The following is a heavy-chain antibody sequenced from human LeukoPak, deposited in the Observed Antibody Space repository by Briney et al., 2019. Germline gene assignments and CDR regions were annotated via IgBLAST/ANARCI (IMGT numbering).Heavy chain of an antibody. V-gene: IGHV3-74*01. CDR1: GFTFSSYW. Sequence: GGSLRLSCAASGFTFSSYWMHWVRQAPGKGLVWVSRINGDGSSTAYADSVKGRFTISRDNAKNTLYLQMNSLTAEYTAVYYCARGPPWYFDLWGRGTLVTVSS. CDR3: ARGPPWYFDL. J-gene: IGHJ2*01. D-gene: IGHD6-25*01. CDR2: INGDGSST.